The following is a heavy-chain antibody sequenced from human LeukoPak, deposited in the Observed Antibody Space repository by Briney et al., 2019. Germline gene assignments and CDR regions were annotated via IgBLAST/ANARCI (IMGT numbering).Heavy chain of an antibody. V-gene: IGHV3-48*01. D-gene: IGHD3-10*01. J-gene: IGHJ6*04. Sequence: GGSLRLSCAASGFTFRSYSMNWVPQARGKGLEGVSYISSSSSTIYYADSVKGRFTISRDNAKNSLYLQMNSLRAEDTAVYYCARDKDYGSGSYYPWGADVWGKGTTVTVSS. CDR3: ARDKDYGSGSYYPWGADV. CDR1: GFTFRSYS. CDR2: ISSSSSTI.